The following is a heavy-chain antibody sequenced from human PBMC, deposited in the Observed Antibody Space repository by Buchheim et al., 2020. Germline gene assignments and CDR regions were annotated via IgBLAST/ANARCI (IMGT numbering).Heavy chain of an antibody. Sequence: QVQLQESGPRLVKPSETLSLTCTVSGDSISPYYWSWIRQPPGKGLEWIGYIFQTDSTNYNPSLRNRVTMSVDRSNNQFSLNLGSVTAADTAVYFCARKRHVGGGDFDYWGHGIL. CDR1: GDSISPYY. J-gene: IGHJ4*01. CDR3: ARKRHVGGGDFDY. V-gene: IGHV4-59*01. D-gene: IGHD2-15*01. CDR2: IFQTDST.